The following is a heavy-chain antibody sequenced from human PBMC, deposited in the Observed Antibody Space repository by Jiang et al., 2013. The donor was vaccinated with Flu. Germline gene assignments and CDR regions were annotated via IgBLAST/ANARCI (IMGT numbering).Heavy chain of an antibody. D-gene: IGHD6-6*01. CDR3: ARHLGHSSSYYGMDV. J-gene: IGHJ6*02. V-gene: IGHV4-59*01. Sequence: LLKPSETLSLTCTVSGGSISSYYWSWIRQPPGKGLEWIGYIYYSGSTNYNPSLKSRVTISVDTSKNQFSLKLSSVTAADTAVYYCARHLGHSSSYYGMDVWGQGTTVTVSS. CDR1: GGSISSYY. CDR2: IYYSGST.